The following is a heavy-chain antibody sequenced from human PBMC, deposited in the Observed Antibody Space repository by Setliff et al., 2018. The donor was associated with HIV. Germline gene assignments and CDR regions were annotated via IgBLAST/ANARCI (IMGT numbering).Heavy chain of an antibody. CDR2: IVDSGSA. CDR1: GGPLTNYY. V-gene: IGHV4-34*01. J-gene: IGHJ5*02. D-gene: IGHD6-13*01. Sequence: PSETLSLTCTVYGGPLTNYYWTWIRQSPGKGLEWIGEIVDSGSATYNPSLQSRVSISLDTSKRQFSLKLSSVTVADTAMYYCVRGGDSSSWYWGRWFDPWGQGTLVTVSS. CDR3: VRGGDSSSWYWGRWFDP.